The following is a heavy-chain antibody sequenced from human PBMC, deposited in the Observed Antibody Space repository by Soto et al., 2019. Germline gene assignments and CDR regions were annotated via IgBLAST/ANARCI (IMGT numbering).Heavy chain of an antibody. D-gene: IGHD3-3*01. Sequence: PSETLSLTCIVSGGTISDFHWSWIRQSPGKGLEWIGYLHNSGTTDYNPSLKSRVTISVDTSKNNFSLRLTSVTAVDTAVYYCARDYTIFGLLHGMDVWGQGTTVTVSS. CDR3: ARDYTIFGLLHGMDV. CDR2: LHNSGTT. CDR1: GGTISDFH. J-gene: IGHJ6*02. V-gene: IGHV4-59*01.